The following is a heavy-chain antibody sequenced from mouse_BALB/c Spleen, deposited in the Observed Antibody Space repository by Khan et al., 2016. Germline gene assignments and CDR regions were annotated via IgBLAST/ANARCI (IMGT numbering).Heavy chain of an antibody. CDR3: ARWIRNTRDY. CDR2: ITYSGNT. V-gene: IGHV3-2*02. CDR1: GYSITSDYA. Sequence: EVQLQESGPGLVKPSQSLSLTCTVTGYSITSDYAWNWIRQFPGNKLEWMGYITYSGNTRFNPSLKSRISITRDTSKNQFFLQLNSVTTEDTGTYYCARWIRNTRDYWGQGTSVTVSS. J-gene: IGHJ4*01. D-gene: IGHD1-1*01.